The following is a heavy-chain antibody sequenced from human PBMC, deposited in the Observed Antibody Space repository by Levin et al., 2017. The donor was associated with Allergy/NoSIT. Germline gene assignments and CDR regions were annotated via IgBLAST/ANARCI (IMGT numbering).Heavy chain of an antibody. CDR2: ISYDGSNK. CDR1: GFTFSSYG. D-gene: IGHD6-25*01. CDR3: AKDGSSAFDI. V-gene: IGHV3-30*18. Sequence: AGGSLRLSCAASGFTFSSYGMHWVRQAPGKGLEWVAVISYDGSNKYYADSVKGRFTISRDNSKNTLYLQMNSLRAEDTAVYYCAKDGSSAFDIWGQGTMVTVSS. J-gene: IGHJ3*02.